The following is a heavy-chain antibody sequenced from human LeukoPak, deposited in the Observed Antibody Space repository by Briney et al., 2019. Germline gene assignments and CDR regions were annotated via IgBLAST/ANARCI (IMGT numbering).Heavy chain of an antibody. D-gene: IGHD2-15*01. J-gene: IGHJ6*03. V-gene: IGHV3-9*01. CDR3: AKDSSGYYFYYMDV. Sequence: GGSLRLSCAASGFTFDDYAMHWVRQAPGKGLEWVSGITWNSGSIDYADPVKGRFTISRDNAKNSLYLQMNSLRAEDTALYYCAKDSSGYYFYYMDVWGKGTTVTISS. CDR2: ITWNSGSI. CDR1: GFTFDDYA.